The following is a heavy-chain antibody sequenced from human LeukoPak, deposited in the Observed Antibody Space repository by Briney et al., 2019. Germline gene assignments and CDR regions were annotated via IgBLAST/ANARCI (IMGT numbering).Heavy chain of an antibody. Sequence: PSQTLSLTCTVSGGSISSGSYYWSWIRQPAGKGLEWIGRIYTSGSTNYNPSLKSRVSISLDTSKNQFSLELTSVTAADTAVYYCARGYCSGGSCYFEFWFDPWGQGTLVTVSS. CDR1: GGSISSGSYY. CDR2: IYTSGST. CDR3: ARGYCSGGSCYFEFWFDP. D-gene: IGHD2-15*01. V-gene: IGHV4-61*02. J-gene: IGHJ5*02.